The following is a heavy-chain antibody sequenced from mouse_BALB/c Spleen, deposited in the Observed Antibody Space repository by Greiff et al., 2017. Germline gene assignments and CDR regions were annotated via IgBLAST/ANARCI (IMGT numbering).Heavy chain of an antibody. D-gene: IGHD2-14*01. CDR2: IWAGGST. J-gene: IGHJ3*01. Sequence: VHLVESGPGLVAPSQSLSITCTVSGFSLTSYGVHWVRQPPGKGLEWLGVIWAGGSTNYNSALMSRLSISKDNSKSQVFLKMNSLQTDDTAMYYCAREAYYRTWFAYWGQGTLVTVSA. CDR3: AREAYYRTWFAY. CDR1: GFSLTSYG. V-gene: IGHV2-9*02.